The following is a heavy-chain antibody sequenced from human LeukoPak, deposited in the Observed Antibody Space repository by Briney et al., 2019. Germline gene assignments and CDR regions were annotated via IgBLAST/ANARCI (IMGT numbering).Heavy chain of an antibody. CDR2: INPNSGDT. D-gene: IGHD3-10*01. V-gene: IGHV1-2*02. J-gene: IGHJ6*02. CDR1: GYTFTGYY. Sequence: ASVKISCKASGYTFTGYYIHWVRQAPGQGLEWMGWINPNSGDTNFAQEFQGRVTMTRDTSISTAYMELSRLRSDDTAVYYCAKSSISGSGSYYPYYYGMDVWGQGTTVTVSS. CDR3: AKSSISGSGSYYPYYYGMDV.